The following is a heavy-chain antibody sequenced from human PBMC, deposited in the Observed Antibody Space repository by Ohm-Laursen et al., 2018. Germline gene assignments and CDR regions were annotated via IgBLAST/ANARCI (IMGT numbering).Heavy chain of an antibody. D-gene: IGHD2-21*02. CDR1: GFTFSSHG. CDR3: AKDLYVATAISLYYYYYGVDV. Sequence: SLRLSCAAPGFTFSSHGIHWVRQAPGKGLEWVAVISYDGNNKYYADSVKGRFTISRDNSKNTLYLQMNSLRAEDTAVYYCAKDLYVATAISLYYYYYGVDVWGQGTTVTVSS. CDR2: ISYDGNNK. V-gene: IGHV3-30*18. J-gene: IGHJ6*02.